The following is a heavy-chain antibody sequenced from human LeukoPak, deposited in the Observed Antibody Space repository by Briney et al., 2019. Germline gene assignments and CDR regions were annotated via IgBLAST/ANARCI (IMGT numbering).Heavy chain of an antibody. V-gene: IGHV1-69*13. Sequence: ASVKVSCKASGGTFSSYAISWVRQAPGQGLEWMGGTIPIFGTANYAQKFQGRVTITADESTSTAYMELSSLRSEDTAVYYCARDKGYYGSGEGLGAFDIWGQGTMVTVSS. CDR1: GGTFSSYA. J-gene: IGHJ3*02. CDR2: TIPIFGTA. CDR3: ARDKGYYGSGEGLGAFDI. D-gene: IGHD3-10*01.